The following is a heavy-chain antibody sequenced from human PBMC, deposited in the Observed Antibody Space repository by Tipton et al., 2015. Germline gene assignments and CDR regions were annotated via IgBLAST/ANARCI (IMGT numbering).Heavy chain of an antibody. CDR2: IYTSDST. Sequence: TLSLTCTVSGGSISSYYWSWIRQPAGRGLEWIGLIYTSDSTKYNPSLKSRVTMSVDTSKNQFSLKLSSVTAADTAVYYCVRARFGYSGYDRYYFDYWGQGTLVTVSS. V-gene: IGHV4-4*07. CDR3: VRARFGYSGYDRYYFDY. CDR1: GGSISSYY. J-gene: IGHJ4*02. D-gene: IGHD5-12*01.